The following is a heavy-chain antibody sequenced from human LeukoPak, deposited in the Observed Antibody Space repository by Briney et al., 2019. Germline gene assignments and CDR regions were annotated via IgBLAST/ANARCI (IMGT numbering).Heavy chain of an antibody. CDR2: MNPNSGNT. Sequence: ASVKVSCKASGYTFTSYDINWVRQATGQGLEWMGWMNPNSGNTGYAQKFQGRVTITRNTSISTAYMELSSLRSEDTAVYYCARGSCSSTSCYTGYYMDVWGKGTTVTVSS. CDR3: ARGSCSSTSCYTGYYMDV. CDR1: GYTFTSYD. D-gene: IGHD2-2*02. J-gene: IGHJ6*03. V-gene: IGHV1-8*03.